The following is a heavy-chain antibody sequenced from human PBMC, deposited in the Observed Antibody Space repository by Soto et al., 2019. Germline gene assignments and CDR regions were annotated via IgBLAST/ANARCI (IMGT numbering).Heavy chain of an antibody. CDR2: ISSGTSSI. CDR1: GFTFSSYS. D-gene: IGHD5-12*01. J-gene: IGHJ4*02. CDR3: ARDPYEMATTRFDY. V-gene: IGHV3-48*02. Sequence: GGSLRLSCAASGFTFSSYSMNWVRQAPGKGLEWVSYISSGTSSIYYADSVKGRFTISRDNAKNSLFLQMNSLRDEDTAVYYCARDPYEMATTRFDYWGQGTLVTVS.